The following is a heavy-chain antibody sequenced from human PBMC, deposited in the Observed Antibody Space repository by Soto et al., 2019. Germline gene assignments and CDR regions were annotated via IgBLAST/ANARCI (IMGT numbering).Heavy chain of an antibody. J-gene: IGHJ4*02. CDR1: GFTVSSNY. Sequence: GGSLRLSCAASGFTVSSNYMSWVRQAPGKGLEWVSVIYSGGSTYYADSVKGRFTISRDNSKNTLYLQMNSLRAEDTAVYYCARAEGAGVFGNDYWGQGTLVTVSS. D-gene: IGHD6-6*01. V-gene: IGHV3-66*01. CDR2: IYSGGST. CDR3: ARAEGAGVFGNDY.